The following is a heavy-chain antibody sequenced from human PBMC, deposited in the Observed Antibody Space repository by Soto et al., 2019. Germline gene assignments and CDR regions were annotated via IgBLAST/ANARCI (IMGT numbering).Heavy chain of an antibody. J-gene: IGHJ6*02. CDR3: ARDFVNYYGWNGMDV. V-gene: IGHV1-24*01. Sequence: ASVKVSCKVSGYTLTELSMHWVRQAPGKGLEWMGGFDPEDGETIYAQKFQGRVTMTEDTSTDTAYMELSSLRSDDTAVYYCARDFVNYYGWNGMDVWCQGTTVTVXS. CDR2: FDPEDGET. CDR1: GYTLTELS. D-gene: IGHD3-10*01.